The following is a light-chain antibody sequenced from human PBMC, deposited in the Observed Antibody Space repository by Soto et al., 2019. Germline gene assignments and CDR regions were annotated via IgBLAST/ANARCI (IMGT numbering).Light chain of an antibody. J-gene: IGKJ3*01. CDR1: RGVGSNY. Sequence: EIVLTQSPGTLSLSPGERATLSCRASRGVGSNYLAWYQQKLGQAPRLLIYGASSRATGIPDRFSGSGSGTDFTLTISRLEPEDFAVYYCQQYGSSPLFVFGPGTKVEIK. CDR3: QQYGSSPLFV. CDR2: GAS. V-gene: IGKV3-20*01.